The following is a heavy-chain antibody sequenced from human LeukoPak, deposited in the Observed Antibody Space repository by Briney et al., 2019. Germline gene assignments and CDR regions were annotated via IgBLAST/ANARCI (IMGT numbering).Heavy chain of an antibody. D-gene: IGHD2-2*02. J-gene: IGHJ5*02. Sequence: SETLSLTCAVSGGSTSSTNWWNWVRQPPGKGPEWIGETYHSGITNYNPFLKSRVTISLDKSKNQVSLKLSSVTAADTAVYFCAKVEGGCSGTRCYMDPWGQGVLVTVSS. CDR2: TYHSGIT. CDR3: AKVEGGCSGTRCYMDP. V-gene: IGHV4-4*02. CDR1: GGSTSSTNW.